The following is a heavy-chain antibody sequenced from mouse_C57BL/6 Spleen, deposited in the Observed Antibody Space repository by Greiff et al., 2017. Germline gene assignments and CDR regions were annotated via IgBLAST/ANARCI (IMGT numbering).Heavy chain of an antibody. CDR1: GYTFTSYW. J-gene: IGHJ2*01. CDR2: IYPSDSET. Sequence: QVQLQQPGAELVRPGSSVKLSCKASGYTFTSYWMDWGKQRPGQGLECIGNIYPSDSETHYTQTFKDKATLTVDKSSSTAYMQLSSLTSEDSAVYYCARSSSLSFDYWGQGTTLTVSS. CDR3: ARSSSLSFDY. V-gene: IGHV1-61*01.